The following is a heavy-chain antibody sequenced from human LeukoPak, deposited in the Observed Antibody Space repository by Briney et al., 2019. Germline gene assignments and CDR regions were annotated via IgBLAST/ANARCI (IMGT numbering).Heavy chain of an antibody. Sequence: GGSLRLSRAASEFTFNRYWMSWVRQAPGKGLEWVANIKEDGSEKYHVDSVKGRFTISRDNARNSLYLQLNSLRAEDTAVYYCARDRGYYNYFECWGQGTLVTVSS. CDR1: EFTFNRYW. J-gene: IGHJ4*02. CDR2: IKEDGSEK. CDR3: ARDRGYYNYFEC. V-gene: IGHV3-7*04. D-gene: IGHD3-9*01.